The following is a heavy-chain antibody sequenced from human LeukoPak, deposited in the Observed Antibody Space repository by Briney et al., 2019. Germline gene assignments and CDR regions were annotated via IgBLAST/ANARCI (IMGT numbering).Heavy chain of an antibody. CDR2: INAGNGNT. CDR3: ARVTGGLAMANNWFDP. J-gene: IGHJ5*02. D-gene: IGHD5-18*01. Sequence: GSVKVSCKASGYTFTSYAMHWVRQAPGQRLEWMGWINAGNGNTKYSQKFQGRVTITRDTSASTAYMELSSLRSEDTAVYYCARVTGGLAMANNWFDPWGQGTLVTVSS. V-gene: IGHV1-3*01. CDR1: GYTFTSYA.